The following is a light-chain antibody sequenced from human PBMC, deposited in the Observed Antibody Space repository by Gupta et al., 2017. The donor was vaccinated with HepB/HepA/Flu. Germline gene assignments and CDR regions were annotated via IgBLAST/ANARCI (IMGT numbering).Light chain of an antibody. CDR1: SSNIENNH. Sequence: QSVFTQPPSVSAAPGQKVTISCSGSSSNIENNHVSWYQQLPRTAPKLLIFDSNKRPAGIPDRFSGSRSGTSATLAITGLQTGDEADYYCGTWDSSRSPGHYVFGTGTKVTVL. V-gene: IGLV1-51*01. J-gene: IGLJ1*01. CDR2: DSN. CDR3: GTWDSSRSPGHYV.